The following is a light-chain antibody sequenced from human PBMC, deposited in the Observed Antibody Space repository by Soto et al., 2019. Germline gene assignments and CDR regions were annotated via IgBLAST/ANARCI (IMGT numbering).Light chain of an antibody. V-gene: IGKV3-20*01. CDR2: GAS. CDR1: QSVRSNY. J-gene: IGKJ4*01. CDR3: QQYASSPLT. Sequence: EIVLTQSPGTLCLSSGERATLSCRASQSVRSNYLAWYQQKPGQAPRLLIYGASSRATGIPDRFGGSGSGTDFTLTISRLEPEDFAVYYCQQYASSPLTFGGGTKVEIK.